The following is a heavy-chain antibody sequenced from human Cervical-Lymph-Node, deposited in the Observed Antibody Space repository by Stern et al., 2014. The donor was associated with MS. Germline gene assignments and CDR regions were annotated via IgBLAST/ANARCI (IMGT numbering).Heavy chain of an antibody. Sequence: QVQLVQSGAEVKKPGSSVKVSCKASGGTFSTQAINWVRQAPGQGLEWVGGIIPIFGTPNYAQKVQDIVTITADESTSTAYMALSSLRSEDTAVYYCATPSTVTVGGMDVWGQGTTVTVSS. CDR1: GGTFSTQA. D-gene: IGHD4-17*01. CDR3: ATPSTVTVGGMDV. J-gene: IGHJ6*02. V-gene: IGHV1-69*12. CDR2: IIPIFGTP.